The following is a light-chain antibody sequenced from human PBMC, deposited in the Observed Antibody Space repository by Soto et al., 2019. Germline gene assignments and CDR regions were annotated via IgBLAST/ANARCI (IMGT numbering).Light chain of an antibody. CDR3: QQYNDWPLT. Sequence: EIVMTQSPVTLSVSPGERATLSCRASQSFSSSLAWYQQKPGQAPSLLIYGAFTRATGIPARFSGTGSGTEFTLTISSLQSEDFALYYCQQYNDWPLTFGQGTKVDI. CDR1: QSFSSS. CDR2: GAF. V-gene: IGKV3-15*01. J-gene: IGKJ1*01.